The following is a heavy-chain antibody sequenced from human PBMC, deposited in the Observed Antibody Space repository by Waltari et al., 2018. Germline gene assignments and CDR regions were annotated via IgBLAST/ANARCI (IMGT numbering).Heavy chain of an antibody. CDR1: GYSISSGYY. CDR3: ARNLGYCSGGSCGWFDP. D-gene: IGHD2-15*01. CDR2: IYHSGIT. Sequence: QVQLQESGPGLVKPSETLSLTCAVSGYSISSGYYWGWIRQPPGKGLEWIGSIYHSGITDYNPSLKSRVTISVYTSKNQFSLKLSSVTAADTAVYYWARNLGYCSGGSCGWFDPWGQGTLVTVSS. V-gene: IGHV4-38-2*01. J-gene: IGHJ5*02.